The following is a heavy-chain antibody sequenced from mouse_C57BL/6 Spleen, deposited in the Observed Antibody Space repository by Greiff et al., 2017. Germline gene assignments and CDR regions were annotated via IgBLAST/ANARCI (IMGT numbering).Heavy chain of an antibody. CDR1: GYTFTSYW. D-gene: IGHD1-1*01. CDR3: AIWSITTVVAGGAY. V-gene: IGHV1-74*01. J-gene: IGHJ3*01. CDR2: IHPSNGDT. Sequence: QVHVQQPGAELVKPGASVKVSCKASGYTFTSYWMHWVKQRPGQGLEWIGRIHPSNGDTNYNQKFKGKATLTVDKSSSTAYMQLSSLTSEDSAVCYCAIWSITTVVAGGAYWGQGTLVTVSA.